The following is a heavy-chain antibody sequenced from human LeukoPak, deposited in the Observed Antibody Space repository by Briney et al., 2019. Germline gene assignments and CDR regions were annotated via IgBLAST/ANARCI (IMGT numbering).Heavy chain of an antibody. V-gene: IGHV4-30-4*01. CDR2: IYYSGST. CDR3: ARGEDLNWFDP. CDR1: GGSISSGDYY. Sequence: SETLSLTCTVSGGSISSGDYYWSWIRQPPGKGLEWIGYIYYSGSTYYSPSLKSRVTISVDTSKNQFSLKLSSVTAADTAVYYCARGEDLNWFDPWGQGTLVTVSS. D-gene: IGHD1-26*01. J-gene: IGHJ5*02.